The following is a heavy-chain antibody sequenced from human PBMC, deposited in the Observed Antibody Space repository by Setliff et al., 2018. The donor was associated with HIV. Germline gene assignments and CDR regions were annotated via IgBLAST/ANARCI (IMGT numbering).Heavy chain of an antibody. Sequence: ASVKVSCKASGGNFNTYGISWVRQAPGQGLEWMGGIIPVFNTSKYLQKFQGRVTITADDSTSTVYMEVGSLMSEDSAVYYCARDRFCSRGRCSEPNWFDPWGQGAVVTVAS. CDR3: ARDRFCSRGRCSEPNWFDP. V-gene: IGHV1-69*13. D-gene: IGHD2-15*01. J-gene: IGHJ5*02. CDR1: GGNFNTYG. CDR2: IIPVFNTS.